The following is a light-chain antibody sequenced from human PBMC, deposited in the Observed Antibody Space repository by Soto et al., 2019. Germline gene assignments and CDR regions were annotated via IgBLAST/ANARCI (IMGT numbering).Light chain of an antibody. V-gene: IGKV1-5*03. J-gene: IGKJ1*01. CDR1: QSISSW. CDR3: QQYISYLWT. CDR2: KAS. Sequence: DIQMTQSPSTLSASVGDRVTITCRASQSISSWLAWYQQKPGKAPKLLIYKASSLESGVPSRFSGSGSGTEFTLTISSLQPDDFSTYYCQQYISYLWTFGKGTKVEIK.